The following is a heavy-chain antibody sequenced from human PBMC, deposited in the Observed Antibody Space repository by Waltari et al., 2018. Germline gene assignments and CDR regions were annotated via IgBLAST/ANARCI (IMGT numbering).Heavy chain of an antibody. V-gene: IGHV3-23*01. CDR2: ISGSGGST. CDR1: GFTFSSYA. Sequence: EVQLLESGGGLVQPGGSLRLSCAASGFTFSSYAMSWVRQAPGKGLEWVSAISGSGGSTYYADAVKGRFTISRDNSKNTLYLQMNSLRAEDTAVYYCAKVKGSDYYFDYWGQGTLVTVSS. D-gene: IGHD2-15*01. J-gene: IGHJ4*02. CDR3: AKVKGSDYYFDY.